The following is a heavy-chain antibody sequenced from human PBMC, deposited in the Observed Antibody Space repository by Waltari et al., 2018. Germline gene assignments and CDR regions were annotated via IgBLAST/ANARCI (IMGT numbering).Heavy chain of an antibody. V-gene: IGHV4-39*07. Sequence: QLQLQESGPGLVKPSETLSLTCTVSGGSISSSSYYWGWIRQPPGKGLEWIGSIYYSGSTYYNPSLKSRVTISVDTSKNQFSLKLSSVTAADMAVYYCARIALYSSSSWGQGTMVTVSS. CDR2: IYYSGST. CDR3: ARIALYSSSS. CDR1: GGSISSSSYY. J-gene: IGHJ3*01. D-gene: IGHD6-13*01.